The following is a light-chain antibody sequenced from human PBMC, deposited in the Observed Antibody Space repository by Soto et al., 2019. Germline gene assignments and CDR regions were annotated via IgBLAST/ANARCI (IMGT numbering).Light chain of an antibody. J-gene: IGKJ2*01. CDR3: QQYGSSPYT. Sequence: EILLTQSPGTVSLSPGDRATLSCRASRSISIAYLVWYQQKPGQAPRLLIYGASTRATGIPDRFSASGSGTDFTLTISRLEPEDFAVYYCQQYGSSPYTFGQGTKLEI. CDR1: RSISIAY. V-gene: IGKV3-20*01. CDR2: GAS.